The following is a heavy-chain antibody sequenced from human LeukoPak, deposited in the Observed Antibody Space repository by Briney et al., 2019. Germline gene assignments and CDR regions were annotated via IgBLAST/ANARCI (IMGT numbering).Heavy chain of an antibody. V-gene: IGHV3-30*01. CDR3: ARGQLLLEGYFYYMDV. CDR2: VSDDGNKK. D-gene: IGHD2-2*01. J-gene: IGHJ6*03. Sequence: SGGSLRLSCAASGFTFSSYPMHWVRQAPGKGLEWVAVVSDDGNKKFVADFVKGRFTISRDNSKNTLYLQMNSLRGEDTAVYYCARGQLLLEGYFYYMDVWGKGTTVTVSS. CDR1: GFTFSSYP.